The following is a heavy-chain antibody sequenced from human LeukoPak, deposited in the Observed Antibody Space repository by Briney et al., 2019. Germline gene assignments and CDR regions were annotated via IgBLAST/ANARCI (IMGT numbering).Heavy chain of an antibody. Sequence: SETLSLTCTVSGGSISGSYWSWIRQTPGKGLEWVAYIYYSGGTNYNPSLKSRVTISVDTSKNQFSLRLTSVTAADTAVYYCARLQGDSTAVFDYWGRGTLVSVSS. D-gene: IGHD2-21*01. CDR1: GGSISGSY. CDR3: ARLQGDSTAVFDY. CDR2: IYYSGGT. J-gene: IGHJ4*02. V-gene: IGHV4-59*13.